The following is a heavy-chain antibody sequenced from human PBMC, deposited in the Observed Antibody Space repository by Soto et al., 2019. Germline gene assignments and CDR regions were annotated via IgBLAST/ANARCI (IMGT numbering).Heavy chain of an antibody. J-gene: IGHJ5*02. CDR2: IFHSGST. V-gene: IGHV4-30-2*06. Sequence: SETLSLTCAVSGASIARDGYSWTWIRQSPGRGLEWIGYIFHSGSTQYNPSLRGRVTISVDRSKNHVSLRLDSVTAADTAIYYCARDPSHWFDPWGQGALVTVSS. CDR3: ARDPSHWFDP. CDR1: GASIARDGYS.